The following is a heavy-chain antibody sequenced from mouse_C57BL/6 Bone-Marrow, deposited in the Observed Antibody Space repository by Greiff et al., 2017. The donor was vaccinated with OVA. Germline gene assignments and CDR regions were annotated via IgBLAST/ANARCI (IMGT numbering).Heavy chain of an antibody. J-gene: IGHJ1*03. D-gene: IGHD1-1*01. CDR1: GYTFTSYW. V-gene: IGHV1-55*01. CDR2: IYPGSGST. Sequence: QVQLKQSGAELVKPGASVKMSCKASGYTFTSYWITWVKQRPGQGLEWIGDIYPGSGSTNYNEKFKSKATLTVDTSSSTAYMQLSSLTSEDSAVYYCARSYGSSRGYFDVWGTGTTVTVSS. CDR3: ARSYGSSRGYFDV.